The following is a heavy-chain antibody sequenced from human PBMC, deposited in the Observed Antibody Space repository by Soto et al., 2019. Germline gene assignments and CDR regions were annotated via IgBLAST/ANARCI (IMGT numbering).Heavy chain of an antibody. Sequence: SETLSLTCTVSGGSVSSGSYYWSWIRQPPGKGLEWIGYIYYSGGTNYNPSLKSRVTISVDTSKNQFSLKLSSVTAADTAVYYCARGTRRGYSYGYVDYWGQGTLVTV. CDR2: IYYSGGT. V-gene: IGHV4-61*01. CDR1: GGSVSSGSYY. D-gene: IGHD5-18*01. CDR3: ARGTRRGYSYGYVDY. J-gene: IGHJ4*02.